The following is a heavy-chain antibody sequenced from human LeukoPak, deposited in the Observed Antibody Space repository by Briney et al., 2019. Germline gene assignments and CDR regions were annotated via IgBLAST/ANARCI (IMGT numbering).Heavy chain of an antibody. J-gene: IGHJ4*02. CDR3: ARDGYKEEISNAGAY. D-gene: IGHD1-14*01. CDR2: IYISGST. V-gene: IGHV4-61*02. CDR1: GGSISSGSYY. Sequence: SQTLSLTCTVSGGSISSGSYYWGWVRQPAGRGLEWIGRIYISGSTNYNPSLKSRVTISEDTTKNKFSLKRRSVTAAHTALYCCARDGYKEEISNAGAYWGQGTLATVPS.